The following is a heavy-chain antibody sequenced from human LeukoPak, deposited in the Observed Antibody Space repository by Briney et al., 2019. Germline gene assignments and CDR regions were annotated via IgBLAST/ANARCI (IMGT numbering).Heavy chain of an antibody. V-gene: IGHV3-33*01. D-gene: IGHD3-10*01. Sequence: GGSLRLSCAASGFTFSNYGMHWVRQAPGKGLEWVAVIWYDGSNKYYADSVKGRFTVSRDNSKNTFYLQTNSLRAEDTAVYYCARDYTFYYGSGYYSPAFYFDYWGQGTLVTVSS. J-gene: IGHJ4*02. CDR3: ARDYTFYYGSGYYSPAFYFDY. CDR1: GFTFSNYG. CDR2: IWYDGSNK.